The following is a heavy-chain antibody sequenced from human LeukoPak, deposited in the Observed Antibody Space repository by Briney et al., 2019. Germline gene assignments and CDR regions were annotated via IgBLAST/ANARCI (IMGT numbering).Heavy chain of an antibody. V-gene: IGHV3-23*01. CDR2: ISPSGDIT. CDR3: ARVPREVVVVITRSYYFDY. D-gene: IGHD3-22*01. CDR1: GFSFSSHG. Sequence: GGSLRLSCAGSGFSFSSHGMNWVRQAPGKGLEWVSGISPSGDITYYTDSVRGRFTISRDNFKDTLSLQVNSLRAEDTAMYYCARVPREVVVVITRSYYFDYWGQGTLVTVSS. J-gene: IGHJ4*02.